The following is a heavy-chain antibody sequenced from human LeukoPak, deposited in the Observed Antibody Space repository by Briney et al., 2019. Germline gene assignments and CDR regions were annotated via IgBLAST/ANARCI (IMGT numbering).Heavy chain of an antibody. J-gene: IGHJ3*02. CDR3: ARDIVPAAGATAADAFDI. V-gene: IGHV1-69*05. CDR2: IIPIFGTA. D-gene: IGHD2-2*01. Sequence: SVKVSCKASGGTFSSYAISWVRQAPGQGLEWMGGIIPIFGTANYAQKFQGRVTITTDESTSTAYMELSSLRSEDTAVYYCARDIVPAAGATAADAFDIWGQGTMVTVSS. CDR1: GGTFSSYA.